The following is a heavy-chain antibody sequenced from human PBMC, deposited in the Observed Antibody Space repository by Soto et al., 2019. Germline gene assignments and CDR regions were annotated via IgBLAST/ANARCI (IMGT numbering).Heavy chain of an antibody. V-gene: IGHV3-23*01. CDR3: AKDALGLHDYGDVFDY. J-gene: IGHJ4*02. D-gene: IGHD4-17*01. CDR2: ISGSGGST. Sequence: GGSLRLSCAASGFTFSSYAMSWVRQAPGKGLEWVSAISGSGGSTYYADSVKGRFTISRDNSKNTLYLQMNSLRAEDTAVYYCAKDALGLHDYGDVFDYWGQGTLVTVSS. CDR1: GFTFSSYA.